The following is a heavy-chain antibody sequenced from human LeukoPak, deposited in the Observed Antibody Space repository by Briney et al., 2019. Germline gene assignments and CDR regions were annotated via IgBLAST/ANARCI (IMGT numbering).Heavy chain of an antibody. CDR2: IYYSGST. D-gene: IGHD6-13*01. CDR1: GGSISSYY. CDR3: AREGIAAAGVTLDYYYGMDV. J-gene: IGHJ6*04. Sequence: SETLSLTCTVSGGSISSYYWSWIRQPPGKGLEWIGYIYYSGSTNYNPSLKSRVTISVDTSKNQFSLTLSSVTAADTAVYYCAREGIAAAGVTLDYYYGMDVWGKGTTVTVSS. V-gene: IGHV4-59*01.